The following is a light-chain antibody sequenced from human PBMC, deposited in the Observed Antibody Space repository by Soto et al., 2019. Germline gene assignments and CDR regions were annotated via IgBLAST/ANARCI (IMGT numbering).Light chain of an antibody. V-gene: IGLV2-14*01. CDR2: EVG. CDR3: NSYTNTSTHD. CDR1: SIDVGGYNY. Sequence: QSDLTHLAPVFRTPGQSITLSCSGTSIDVGGYNYFAWYQLHPGKAPELMIYEVGNRPSGVSNRFSGSKSGNTASLTISGLQSEDEADYYRNSYTNTSTHDFGTGSKDTAL. J-gene: IGLJ1*01.